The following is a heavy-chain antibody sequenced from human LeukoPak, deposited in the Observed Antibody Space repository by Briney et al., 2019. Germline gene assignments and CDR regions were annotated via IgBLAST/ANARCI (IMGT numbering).Heavy chain of an antibody. V-gene: IGHV1-46*01. CDR3: AREIVVVPAAMGFDP. CDR1: GYTFTTYY. D-gene: IGHD2-2*01. Sequence: ASVKVCSKASGYTFTTYYIHWVRQAPGHGLEWMGVINPSGGSTSFAQKFRARLTMTRDTSTSTVYMELSGLRSEDTAVYYCAREIVVVPAAMGFDPWGQGTLVTVSS. J-gene: IGHJ5*02. CDR2: INPSGGST.